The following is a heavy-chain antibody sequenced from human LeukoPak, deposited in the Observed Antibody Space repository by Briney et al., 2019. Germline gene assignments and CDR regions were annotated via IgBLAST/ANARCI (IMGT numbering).Heavy chain of an antibody. D-gene: IGHD6-6*01. J-gene: IGHJ4*02. CDR2: INPSGGST. CDR3: ARDRGSSSSGKFKSLDY. V-gene: IGHV1-46*01. Sequence: ASVKVSCKASGYTFTSYYMHWVRQAPGQGLEWMGIINPSGGSTSYAQKFQGRVTMTRDTSTSTVYMELSSLRSEDTVVYYCARDRGSSSSGKFKSLDYWGQGTLVTVSS. CDR1: GYTFTSYY.